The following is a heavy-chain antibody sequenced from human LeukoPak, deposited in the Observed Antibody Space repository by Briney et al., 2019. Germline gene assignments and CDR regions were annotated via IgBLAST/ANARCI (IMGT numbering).Heavy chain of an antibody. Sequence: ASVKVSCKASGYTFTSYDINWVRQATGQGLEWMGWMNPNSGNTGYAQKFQGRVTITRNTSISTAYMELSSLRSEDTAAYYCARGSRRRYCSSTSCWYYFDYWGQGTLVTVSS. CDR3: ARGSRRRYCSSTSCWYYFDY. V-gene: IGHV1-8*03. D-gene: IGHD2-2*01. CDR1: GYTFTSYD. J-gene: IGHJ4*02. CDR2: MNPNSGNT.